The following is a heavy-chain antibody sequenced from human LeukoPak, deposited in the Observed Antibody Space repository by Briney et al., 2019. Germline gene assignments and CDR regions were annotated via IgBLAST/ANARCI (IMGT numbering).Heavy chain of an antibody. J-gene: IGHJ4*02. V-gene: IGHV4-39*01. Sequence: SEALSLTCTVSGGSISSSSYYWGWVRQPPGKGPEWIGTIYYSGTTYYNPSLKSRVTVSVDTSKNQFSLRLSSVTAADTAVYFCARYVVTRGYSFDYWGQGTLVTVSS. CDR3: ARYVVTRGYSFDY. D-gene: IGHD4-23*01. CDR2: IYYSGTT. CDR1: GGSISSSSYY.